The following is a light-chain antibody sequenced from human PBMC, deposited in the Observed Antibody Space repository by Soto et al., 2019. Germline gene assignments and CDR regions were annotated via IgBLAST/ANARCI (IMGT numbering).Light chain of an antibody. Sequence: QSVLTQPPSVSVAPGQKVTISCSGSDSNIGDHYVSWYQQVPGTAPKLLIYDDNNRPSGIPERFSGSKSGTSATLGITGLQTGDEADYYCGTWDSRLTAVVFGGGTKLTVL. V-gene: IGLV1-51*01. J-gene: IGLJ2*01. CDR1: DSNIGDHY. CDR3: GTWDSRLTAVV. CDR2: DDN.